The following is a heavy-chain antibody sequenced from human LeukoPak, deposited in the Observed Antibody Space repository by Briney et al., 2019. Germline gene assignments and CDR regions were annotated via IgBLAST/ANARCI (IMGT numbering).Heavy chain of an antibody. CDR3: SHRAAKAYGSGSYFFDY. V-gene: IGHV2-5*02. Sequence: ESGPTLVKPTQTLTLTCTFSGFSLSTSGAGVGWIRQPPGKAPEWLAFIFWDDDKRYSPSLKSRLTITKDTSKNQVVLTMTNMDPVDTATYYCSHRAAKAYGSGSYFFDYWGQGTLVTVSS. CDR1: GFSLSTSGAG. J-gene: IGHJ4*02. CDR2: IFWDDDK. D-gene: IGHD3-10*01.